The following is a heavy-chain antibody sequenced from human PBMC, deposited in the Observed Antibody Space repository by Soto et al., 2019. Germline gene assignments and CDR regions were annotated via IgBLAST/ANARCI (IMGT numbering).Heavy chain of an antibody. CDR1: GFTFSDHY. J-gene: IGHJ5*02. V-gene: IGHV3-72*01. CDR2: IRNKANSYAT. D-gene: IGHD6-19*01. CDR3: TRLEAVAGS. Sequence: EVHLVQSGGGLVQPGGSLRLSCAASGFTFSDHYMDWVRQAPGKGLEWVGRIRNKANSYATAYAASVKGRFTISRDDSKNTAYLQMNSLKMEDTAVYYCTRLEAVAGSWGQGTLVTVSS.